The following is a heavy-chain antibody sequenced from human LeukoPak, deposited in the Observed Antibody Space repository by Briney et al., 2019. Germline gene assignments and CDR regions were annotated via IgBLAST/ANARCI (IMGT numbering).Heavy chain of an antibody. V-gene: IGHV3-7*01. Sequence: GGSLRLSCAASGFTFSRYWMSWVRQAPGKGLEWVANIKQDGSEQYYVDSVKGRFTISRDNARNSLYLQMNSPRGEDTAVFYCARGAFDSSGYYYYYYYMDVWGKGTTVTVSS. CDR2: IKQDGSEQ. CDR1: GFTFSRYW. D-gene: IGHD3-22*01. J-gene: IGHJ6*03. CDR3: ARGAFDSSGYYYYYYYMDV.